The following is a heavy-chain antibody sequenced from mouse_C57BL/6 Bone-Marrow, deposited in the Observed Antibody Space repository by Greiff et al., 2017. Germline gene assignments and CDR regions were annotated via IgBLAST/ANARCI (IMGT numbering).Heavy chain of an antibody. V-gene: IGHV5-17*01. CDR2: ISSGSSTI. D-gene: IGHD1-1*01. CDR1: GFTFSDYG. Sequence: EVKLQESGGGLVKPGGSLKLSCAASGFTFSDYGMHWVRQAPEKGLEWVAYISSGSSTIYYADTVKGRFTISRDNAKNTLFLQMTSLRSEDTAMYYCARSLRYHFDYWGQGTTLTVSS. CDR3: ARSLRYHFDY. J-gene: IGHJ2*01.